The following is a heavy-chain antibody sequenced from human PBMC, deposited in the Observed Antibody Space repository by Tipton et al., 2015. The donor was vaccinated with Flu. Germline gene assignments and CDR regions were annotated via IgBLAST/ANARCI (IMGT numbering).Heavy chain of an antibody. Sequence: LRLSCAVYGGSFSGYYWSWIRQPPGKGLEWIGEINHSGSTNYNPSLKSRVTISVDTSKNQFSLKLSSVTAADTAVYYCARDGHSYGSNYWGQGTLVTVSS. D-gene: IGHD5-18*01. V-gene: IGHV4-34*01. CDR1: GGSFSGYY. J-gene: IGHJ4*02. CDR2: INHSGST. CDR3: ARDGHSYGSNY.